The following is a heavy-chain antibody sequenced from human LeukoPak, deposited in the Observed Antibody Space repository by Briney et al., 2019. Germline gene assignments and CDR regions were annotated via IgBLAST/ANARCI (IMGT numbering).Heavy chain of an antibody. D-gene: IGHD1-7*01. Sequence: SETLSLTCTVSTGSLNSYFWTWVRQPAGKGLEWIGRVSGTGTAYFNPSLESRVIISLDTSRNQFSLKLMSVTAADTAVYYCARGKELTGTSGHYSFDFWGQGTLVSVSS. CDR1: TGSLNSYF. V-gene: IGHV4-4*07. CDR3: ARGKELTGTSGHYSFDF. CDR2: VSGTGTA. J-gene: IGHJ4*02.